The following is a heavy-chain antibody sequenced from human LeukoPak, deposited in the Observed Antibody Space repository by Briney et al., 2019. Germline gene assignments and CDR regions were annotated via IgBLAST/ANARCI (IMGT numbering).Heavy chain of an antibody. D-gene: IGHD3-22*01. CDR1: GFTFSNAW. CDR3: TGVITPYYYYGMDV. CDR2: IKSKTDGGTT. J-gene: IGHJ6*02. V-gene: IGHV3-15*01. Sequence: GGSLRLSCAASGFTFSNAWMSWGRQAPGKGLEWVGRIKSKTDGGTTDYAAPVKGRFTISRDDSKNTLYLQMNSLKTEDTAVYYCTGVITPYYYYGMDVWGQGTTVTVSS.